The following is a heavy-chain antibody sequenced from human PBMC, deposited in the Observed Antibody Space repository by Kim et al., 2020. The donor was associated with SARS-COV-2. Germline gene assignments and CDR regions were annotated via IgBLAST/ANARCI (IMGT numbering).Heavy chain of an antibody. V-gene: IGHV4-59*13. Sequence: SETLSLTCTVSGGSISSYYWSWIRQPPGKGLEWIGYIYYSGSTNYNPSLKSRVTISVDTSKNQFSLKLSSVTAADTAVYYCARQSRITIFGVVSYYFDYWGQGTLVTVSS. D-gene: IGHD3-3*01. J-gene: IGHJ4*02. CDR1: GGSISSYY. CDR3: ARQSRITIFGVVSYYFDY. CDR2: IYYSGST.